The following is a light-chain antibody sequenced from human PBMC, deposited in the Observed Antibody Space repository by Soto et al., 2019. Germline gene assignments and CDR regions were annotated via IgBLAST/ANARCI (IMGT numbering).Light chain of an antibody. J-gene: IGLJ2*01. CDR1: SSDVGGYKF. CDR2: EVN. CDR3: SSYTSSSTPHVV. Sequence: QSALTQPASVSASPGQSITISCTGTSSDVGGYKFVSWYQHHPGKAPKLMIYEVNNRPSGVSNRFSGSKSGNTASLTISGLQPEDEADYYCSSYTSSSTPHVVFGGGTQLTVL. V-gene: IGLV2-14*01.